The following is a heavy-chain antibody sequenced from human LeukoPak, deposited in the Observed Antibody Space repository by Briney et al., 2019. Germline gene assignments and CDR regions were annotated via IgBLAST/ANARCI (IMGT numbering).Heavy chain of an antibody. CDR3: ARDQEGFDY. J-gene: IGHJ4*02. CDR2: IYPRDGST. V-gene: IGHV1-46*01. Sequence: ASVTVSCKASGYTFTNNYLHWVRQAPGQGLEWMGMIYPRDGSTSYAQNFQGRVTVTRDTSTTTVHMELRGPRSEDTAVYYCARDQEGFDYWGQGTVVTVSS. CDR1: GYTFTNNY.